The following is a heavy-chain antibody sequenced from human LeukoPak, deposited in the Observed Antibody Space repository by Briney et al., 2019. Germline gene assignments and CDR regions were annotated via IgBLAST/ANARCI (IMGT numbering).Heavy chain of an antibody. CDR1: GFTFSSYA. J-gene: IGHJ4*02. CDR3: AKDDAWLRYQY. V-gene: IGHV3-23*01. Sequence: GGSLRLSCAASGFTFSSYAMSWVRQAPGKGLEWVSAISGSGDSTYYADSVKGRFTISRDNSKNTLYLQMNSLRAEDTAVYYCAKDDAWLRYQYWGQGTLVTVSS. CDR2: ISGSGDST. D-gene: IGHD3-9*01.